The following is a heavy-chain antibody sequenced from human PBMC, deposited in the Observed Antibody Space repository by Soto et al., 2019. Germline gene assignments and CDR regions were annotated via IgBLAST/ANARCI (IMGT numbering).Heavy chain of an antibody. CDR1: GDTISSSSYY. V-gene: IGHV4-39*01. D-gene: IGHD3-9*01. CDR2: IHGNGDT. Sequence: QLQLEASGPGLVKSSETLSLTCSVSGDTISSSSYYWGWFRQSQGEGLEWIGNIHGNGDTQYNPSLSNRVTNAVDKSANQFSLRLTSVTAADSYVYYCASRDGPSEFDHWGQGSLVTVSS. CDR3: ASRDGPSEFDH. J-gene: IGHJ4*02.